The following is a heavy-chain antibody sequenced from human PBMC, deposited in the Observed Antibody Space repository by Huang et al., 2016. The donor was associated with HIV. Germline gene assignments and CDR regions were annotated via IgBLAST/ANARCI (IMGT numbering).Heavy chain of an antibody. CDR2: VDPGDSDT. Sequence: EVQLVQSGAVVKKPGEYLTISCKGSGYTFNGYWIGWVREMPGNGLEWMGIVDPGDSDTTYSPSFQGKVTISADKSMSTAYLQWSGLKASDTAMYYCARQGVGDFVVEPTGLGAFDIWGQGTMVTVSS. CDR1: GYTFNGYW. V-gene: IGHV5-51*01. CDR3: ARQGVGDFVVEPTGLGAFDI. J-gene: IGHJ3*02. D-gene: IGHD2-2*01.